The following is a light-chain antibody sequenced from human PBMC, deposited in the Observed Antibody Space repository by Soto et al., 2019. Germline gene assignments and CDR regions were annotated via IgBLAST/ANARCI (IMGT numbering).Light chain of an antibody. Sequence: EVVMTQSPATLSVFPGERVTLSCRASQSVSTRVAWYQQKPGQAPRLLIYSAFTRASGIPPRFSGGGSGTDFTLTISSLESEDFAVYYCQQYIKGYTFGQGTRLEIK. J-gene: IGKJ5*01. CDR2: SAF. V-gene: IGKV3-15*01. CDR1: QSVSTR. CDR3: QQYIKGYT.